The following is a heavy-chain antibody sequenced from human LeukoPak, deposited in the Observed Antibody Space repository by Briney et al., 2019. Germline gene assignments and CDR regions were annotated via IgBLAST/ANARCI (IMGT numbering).Heavy chain of an antibody. CDR3: ARRIVGATLDAFDI. J-gene: IGHJ3*02. Sequence: VASVKVSCKASGYTFTSYDINWVRQATGQGLEWMGGIIPIFGTANYAQKFQGRVTITTDESTSTAYMELSSLRSEDTAVYYCARRIVGATLDAFDIWGQGTMVTVSS. D-gene: IGHD1-26*01. V-gene: IGHV1-69*05. CDR2: IIPIFGTA. CDR1: GYTFTSYD.